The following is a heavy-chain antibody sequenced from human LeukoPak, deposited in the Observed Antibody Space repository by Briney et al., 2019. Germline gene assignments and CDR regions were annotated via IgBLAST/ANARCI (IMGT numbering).Heavy chain of an antibody. CDR1: GFTFSGYW. D-gene: IGHD6-19*01. V-gene: IGHV3-7*03. CDR3: ARLSSGWYGDFDY. CDR2: IKQDGSEK. J-gene: IGHJ4*02. Sequence: GALRLSCAASGFTFSGYWMSWVRQAPGKGLEWVANIKQDGSEKYYVDFVKGRFTISRDNAQNSLHLQMNSLRAEDTAVYYCARLSSGWYGDFDYWGQGTLVTVSS.